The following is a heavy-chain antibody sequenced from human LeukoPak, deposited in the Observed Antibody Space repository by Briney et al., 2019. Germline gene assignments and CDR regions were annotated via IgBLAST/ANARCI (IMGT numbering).Heavy chain of an antibody. CDR3: ARYSNYQQAYYYYGMDV. J-gene: IGHJ6*02. Sequence: ASVKVSCKASGGTFSSYAISWVRQAPGQGLEWMGRIIPILGIANYAQKFQGRVTITADKSTSTAYMELRSLRSDDTAVYYCARYSNYQQAYYYYGMDVWGQGTTVTVSS. D-gene: IGHD4-11*01. V-gene: IGHV1-69*04. CDR2: IIPILGIA. CDR1: GGTFSSYA.